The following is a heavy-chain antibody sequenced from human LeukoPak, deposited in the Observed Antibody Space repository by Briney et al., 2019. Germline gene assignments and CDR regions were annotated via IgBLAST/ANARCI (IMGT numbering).Heavy chain of an antibody. CDR3: ARDRVTMVRGHTAPQH. CDR1: GFTFSSYS. Sequence: AGGSLRISCAASGFTFSSYSMNWVRQAPGKGLEWVSSISSSSSYIYYADSVKGRFTISRDNAKNSLYLQMNSLRAEDTAVYYCARDRVTMVRGHTAPQHWGQGTLVTVSS. CDR2: ISSSSSYI. D-gene: IGHD3-10*01. J-gene: IGHJ1*01. V-gene: IGHV3-21*01.